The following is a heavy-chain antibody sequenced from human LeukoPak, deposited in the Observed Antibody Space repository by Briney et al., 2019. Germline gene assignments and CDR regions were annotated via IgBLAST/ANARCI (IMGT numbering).Heavy chain of an antibody. CDR3: AILGDSSGYSPGFVY. D-gene: IGHD3-22*01. Sequence: GGSLRLSCVASGFTFNSYAMSWVRQAPEKGLEWVSAISGSGGSTYYADSVKGRFTISRDNSKNTLYLQMNSLRAEDTAVYYCAILGDSSGYSPGFVYWGQGTLVTVSS. CDR2: ISGSGGST. J-gene: IGHJ4*02. CDR1: GFTFNSYA. V-gene: IGHV3-23*01.